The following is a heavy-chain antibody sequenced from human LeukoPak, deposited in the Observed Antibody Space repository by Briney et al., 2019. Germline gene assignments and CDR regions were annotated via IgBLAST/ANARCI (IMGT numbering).Heavy chain of an antibody. CDR2: IYSSGST. D-gene: IGHD2-2*01. CDR1: GGSISSYY. V-gene: IGHV4-59*08. Sequence: SETLSLTCTVSGGSISSYYWSWIRQPPGKGLEWIGYIYSSGSTNYNPSLKSRVTISVDTSKNQFSLKLSSVTAADTAVYYCALTPAADNWFDPWGQGTLVTVSS. J-gene: IGHJ5*02. CDR3: ALTPAADNWFDP.